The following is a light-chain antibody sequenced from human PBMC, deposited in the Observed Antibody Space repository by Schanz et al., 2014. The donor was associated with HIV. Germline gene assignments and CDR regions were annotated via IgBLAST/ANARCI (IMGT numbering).Light chain of an antibody. V-gene: IGKV1-39*01. CDR2: AAS. J-gene: IGKJ5*01. Sequence: IQLTQSPSSLSASVGDRVTITCRASQGISSYLAWYQQKPGKAPKVLIYAASTLQSGVPSRFSGSGSGTDFNLTISSLQTEDFATYYCLQSYGTLTFGQGTRLDIK. CDR3: LQSYGTLT. CDR1: QGISSY.